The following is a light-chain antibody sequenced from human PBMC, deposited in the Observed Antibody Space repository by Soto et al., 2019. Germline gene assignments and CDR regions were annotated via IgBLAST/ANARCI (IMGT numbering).Light chain of an antibody. J-gene: IGKJ5*01. V-gene: IGKV2D-29*01. CDR1: QSLLHSDGKTY. CDR3: QEYHGSPVT. CDR2: EVS. Sequence: DIVMTQTLLSLSVTPGQPASISCKSSQSLLHSDGKTYLYWYLQKPGQPPQLLIYEVSNRFSGVPDRFSGSGSGTDFTLTIARLESEDFAVYYCQEYHGSPVTFGLGTRLENK.